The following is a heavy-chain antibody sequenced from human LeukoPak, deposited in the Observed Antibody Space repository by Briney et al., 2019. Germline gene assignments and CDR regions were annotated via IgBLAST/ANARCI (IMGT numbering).Heavy chain of an antibody. CDR2: INPNSGGT. V-gene: IGHV1-2*04. CDR1: GYTFTGYY. D-gene: IGHD3-9*01. CDR3: ARSRDILTGYRRDPLDY. J-gene: IGHJ4*02. Sequence: GASVKDSCKASGYTFTGYYMHWVRQAPGQGLEWMGWINPNSGGTNYAQKFQGWVTMTRDTSISTAYMELSRLRSDDTAVYYCARSRDILTGYRRDPLDYWGQGTLVTVSS.